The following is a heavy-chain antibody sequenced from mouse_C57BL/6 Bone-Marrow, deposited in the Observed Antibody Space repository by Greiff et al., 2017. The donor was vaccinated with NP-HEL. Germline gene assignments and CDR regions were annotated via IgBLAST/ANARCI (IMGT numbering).Heavy chain of an antibody. CDR3: TTTDLLFDY. CDR1: GFNIKDDY. D-gene: IGHD2-10*01. CDR2: IDPENGDT. Sequence: EVQLQQSGAELVRPGASVKLSCTASGFNIKDDYMHWVKQRPEQGLEWIGWIDPENGDTEYASKFQGKAPITADTSSNTAYLQLSSLTSEDTAVYYCTTTDLLFDYWGQGTTLTVSS. J-gene: IGHJ2*01. V-gene: IGHV14-4*01.